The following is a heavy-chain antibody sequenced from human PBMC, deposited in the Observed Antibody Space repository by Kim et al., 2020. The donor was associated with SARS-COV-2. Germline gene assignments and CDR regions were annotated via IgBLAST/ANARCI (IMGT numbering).Heavy chain of an antibody. V-gene: IGHV4-39*07. CDR3: ARVSRWDGSSVDY. Sequence: YNPSLKSRVTISVDTSKNQFSLRLSSVTAADTAVYYCARVSRWDGSSVDYWGQGTLVTVSS. J-gene: IGHJ4*02. D-gene: IGHD2-15*01.